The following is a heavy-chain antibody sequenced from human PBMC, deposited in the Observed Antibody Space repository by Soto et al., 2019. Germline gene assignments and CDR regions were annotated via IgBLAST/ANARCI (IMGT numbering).Heavy chain of an antibody. CDR1: GFTFSNAW. Sequence: VGSLRLSCAASGFTFSNAWMSWVRQAPGKGLEWVGRIKSKTNGETTDYAAPVKGRFTISRDDSRNTVYLQMNSLKAEDTAVYYCTTDDPINKYWGQGTLVTVSS. CDR2: IKSKTNGETT. CDR3: TTDDPINKY. V-gene: IGHV3-15*05. J-gene: IGHJ1*01.